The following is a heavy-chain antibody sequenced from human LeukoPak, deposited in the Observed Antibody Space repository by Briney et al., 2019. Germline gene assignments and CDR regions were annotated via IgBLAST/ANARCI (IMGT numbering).Heavy chain of an antibody. J-gene: IGHJ4*02. D-gene: IGHD2-15*01. V-gene: IGHV1-2*02. CDR2: IYPNSGGT. CDR3: ARDRVGVVAARRGYFDY. CDR1: GYTFTGYY. Sequence: ASVRVSCMASGYTFTGYYMHWVRQAPGQGLEWMGWIYPNSGGTNYAQKFQGRVTMTRDTSISTAYMELSRLRSYDTAVCYCARDRVGVVAARRGYFDYWGQGTLVTVSS.